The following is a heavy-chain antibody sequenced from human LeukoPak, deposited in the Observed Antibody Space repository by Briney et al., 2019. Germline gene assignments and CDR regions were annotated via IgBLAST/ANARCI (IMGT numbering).Heavy chain of an antibody. V-gene: IGHV3-48*01. CDR1: GFTFSSYS. D-gene: IGHD3-3*01. J-gene: IGHJ4*02. Sequence: GGSLRLSCAASGFTFSSYSMNWVRQAPGKGLEWVSYISSSSSTIYYADSVKGRFTISRDNAKNSLYLQMNSLRAEDTAVYYCARAGGRRLRFLEWGVDYWGQGTLVTVSS. CDR3: ARAGGRRLRFLEWGVDY. CDR2: ISSSSSTI.